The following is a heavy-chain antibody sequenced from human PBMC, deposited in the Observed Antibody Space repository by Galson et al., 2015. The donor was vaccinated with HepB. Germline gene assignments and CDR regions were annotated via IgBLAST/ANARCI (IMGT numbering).Heavy chain of an antibody. CDR1: GFSFNTYG. CDR2: MSHDGRNK. CDR3: TKDAFRLSINRWYFDP. J-gene: IGHJ2*01. D-gene: IGHD3-16*02. V-gene: IGHV3-30*18. Sequence: SLRLSCAASGFSFNTYGMHWVRQAPGKGLEWVAAMSHDGRNKFYADSVKGRFQISRDNSMNTLDLQMNSLRAEDTALYYCTKDAFRLSINRWYFDPWGRGTLVAVSS.